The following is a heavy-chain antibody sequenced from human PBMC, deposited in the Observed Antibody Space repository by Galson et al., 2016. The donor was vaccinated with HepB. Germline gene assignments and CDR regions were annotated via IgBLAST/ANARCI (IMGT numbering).Heavy chain of an antibody. CDR3: ARHSGSGDYDY. CDR2: IFPGDSDT. CDR1: GYTFTNYW. V-gene: IGHV5-51*01. J-gene: IGHJ4*02. Sequence: QSGAEVKRPGGSLKISCKGSGYTFTNYWIAWVRQMPGQGLEWVGIIFPGDSDTKYSPSFQGHVTISADKSISTAYLQWSSLKASDTAMYYCARHSGSGDYDYWGQGTLVTVSS. D-gene: IGHD4-17*01.